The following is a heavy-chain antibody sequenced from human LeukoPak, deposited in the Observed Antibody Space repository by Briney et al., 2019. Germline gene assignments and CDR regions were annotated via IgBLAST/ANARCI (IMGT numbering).Heavy chain of an antibody. Sequence: GGSLRLSCAASGFTFSSYAMSWVRQAPGKGLEWVSAISGSGGSTYYADSVKGRSTISRDNSKNTLYLQMNSLRAEDTAVYSCAKSGAPFFFDYWGQGTLVTVSS. CDR2: ISGSGGST. J-gene: IGHJ4*02. CDR1: GFTFSSYA. CDR3: AKSGAPFFFDY. D-gene: IGHD3-10*01. V-gene: IGHV3-23*01.